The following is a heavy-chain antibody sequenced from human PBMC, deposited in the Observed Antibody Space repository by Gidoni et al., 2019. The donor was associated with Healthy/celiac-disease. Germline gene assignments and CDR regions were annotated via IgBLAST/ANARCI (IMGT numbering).Heavy chain of an antibody. CDR2: ISYDGSNK. CDR1: GFTFRSYA. J-gene: IGHJ4*02. D-gene: IGHD3-22*01. Sequence: QVQLVESGGGVVQPGRSLRLSCAASGFTFRSYARHWVRQAPGKGLECVAVISYDGSNKYYADSVKGRFTISRDNSKNTLYLQMNSLRAEDTAVYYCARDKYYYDSSGYWYYFDYWGQGTLVTVSS. V-gene: IGHV3-30-3*01. CDR3: ARDKYYYDSSGYWYYFDY.